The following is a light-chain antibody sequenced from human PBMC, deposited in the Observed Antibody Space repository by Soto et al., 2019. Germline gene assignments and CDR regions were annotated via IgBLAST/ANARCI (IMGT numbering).Light chain of an antibody. J-gene: IGKJ4*01. CDR3: RQYVSYPVT. V-gene: IGKV1-5*03. CDR2: KAS. CDR1: QSISNS. Sequence: DIQMTLSPSTLSASVGDRVTIACRASQSISNSLAWYQQKPGKAPNLLIYKASSLESGVPSRFSGSGSGTEFTLTISSLQPDDFATYYCRQYVSYPVTFGGGTKVEMK.